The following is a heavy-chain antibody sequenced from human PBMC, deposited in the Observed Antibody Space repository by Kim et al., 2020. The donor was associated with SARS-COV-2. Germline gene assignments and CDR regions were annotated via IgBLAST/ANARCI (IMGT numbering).Heavy chain of an antibody. J-gene: IGHJ6*02. V-gene: IGHV3-21*01. CDR2: ISSSSSYI. CDR1: GFTFSSYS. D-gene: IGHD2-2*01. CDR3: ARGGIVVVRSGDYGMDV. Sequence: GGSLRLSCAASGFTFSSYSMNWVRQAPGKGLEWVSSISSSSSYIYYADSVKGRFTISRDNAKNSLYLQMNSLRAEDTAVYYCARGGIVVVRSGDYGMDVWGQGTTVTVSS.